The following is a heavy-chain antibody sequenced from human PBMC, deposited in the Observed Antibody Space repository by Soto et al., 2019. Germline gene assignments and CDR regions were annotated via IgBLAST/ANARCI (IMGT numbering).Heavy chain of an antibody. CDR3: ARLVIVGATNWFDP. D-gene: IGHD1-26*01. Sequence: PSETLSLTCTVSGGSISSGDYYWSWIRQPPGKGLEWIGYIYYSGSTYYNPSLKSRVTISVDTSKNQFSLKLSSVTAADTAVYYCARLVIVGATNWFDPWGQGTLVTVS. J-gene: IGHJ5*02. CDR2: IYYSGST. CDR1: GGSISSGDYY. V-gene: IGHV4-30-4*01.